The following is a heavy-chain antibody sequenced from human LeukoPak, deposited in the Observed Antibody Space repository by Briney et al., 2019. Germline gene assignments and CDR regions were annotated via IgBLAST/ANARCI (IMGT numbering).Heavy chain of an antibody. D-gene: IGHD4-17*01. J-gene: IGHJ4*02. V-gene: IGHV3-30*04. CDR1: GFTFSSYA. CDR2: ISYDGSNK. CDR3: ARDINDYGDYKGLDY. Sequence: GGSLRLSCAASGFTFSSYAMHWVRQAPGKGLEWVAVISYDGSNKYYADSVKGRFTISRDNSKNTLYLQMNSLRAEDTAVYYCARDINDYGDYKGLDYWGQGTLVTVSS.